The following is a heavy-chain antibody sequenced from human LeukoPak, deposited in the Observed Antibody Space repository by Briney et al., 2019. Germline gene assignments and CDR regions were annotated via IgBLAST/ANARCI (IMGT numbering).Heavy chain of an antibody. CDR2: IYYTGNT. CDR3: ARHGVQGVGPVDY. J-gene: IGHJ4*02. Sequence: SSETLSLTCTISGASISSSYYYWGWIRQPPGKGLKWIGSIYYTGNTYYNPSLKSRVTISVDTSKNQFSLKLSSVTAADTAVYHCARHGVQGVGPVDYWGQGTLVTVSS. V-gene: IGHV4-39*01. D-gene: IGHD3-10*01. CDR1: GASISSSYYY.